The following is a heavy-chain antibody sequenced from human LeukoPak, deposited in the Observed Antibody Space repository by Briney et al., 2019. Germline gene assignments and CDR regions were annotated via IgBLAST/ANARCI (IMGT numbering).Heavy chain of an antibody. D-gene: IGHD4-17*01. V-gene: IGHV4-59*01. CDR2: ISYSGTT. J-gene: IGHJ6*03. Sequence: KTSETLSLTCAVYGGSISSYYWTWIRQPPGKGLEWIGYISYSGTTNYNPSLKSRVSISMDTSKNQVSLKLTSVTAADTAVYYCARAPPPVTPYYFYFMDVWGEGTTVTISS. CDR3: ARAPPPVTPYYFYFMDV. CDR1: GGSISSYY.